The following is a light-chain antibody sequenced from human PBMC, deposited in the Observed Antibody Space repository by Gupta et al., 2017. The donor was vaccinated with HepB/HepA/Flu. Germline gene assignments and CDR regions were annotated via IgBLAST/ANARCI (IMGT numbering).Light chain of an antibody. Sequence: DIQMTQSPSSLSASVGDRVTITCRASQSISSYLNWYQQKPGKAPKLLIYAASSLQSGVPSRFSGSGSGTDFTLTISSLQPEDFAPYYCQQSYSTLGWTFGQGTKVEIK. J-gene: IGKJ1*01. V-gene: IGKV1-39*01. CDR1: QSISSY. CDR3: QQSYSTLGWT. CDR2: AAS.